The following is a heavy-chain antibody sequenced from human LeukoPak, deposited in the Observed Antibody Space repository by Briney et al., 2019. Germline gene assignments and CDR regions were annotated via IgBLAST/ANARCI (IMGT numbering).Heavy chain of an antibody. J-gene: IGHJ4*02. V-gene: IGHV3-23*01. CDR2: ISDSGGYT. CDR3: AKGPSSGWYYFDY. CDR1: GFTFSRYA. D-gene: IGHD6-19*01. Sequence: GGSLRLSCAASGFTFSRYAMSWVRQAPGKGLEWVSGISDSGGYTYYADSVKGRFTISRDNSKNTLYLQMNSLRAEDTAVYYCAKGPSSGWYYFDYWGQGTPVTVSS.